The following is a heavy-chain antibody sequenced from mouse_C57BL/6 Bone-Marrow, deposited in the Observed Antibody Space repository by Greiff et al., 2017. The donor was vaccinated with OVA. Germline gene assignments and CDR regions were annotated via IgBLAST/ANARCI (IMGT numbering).Heavy chain of an antibody. CDR2: IDPSDSYT. Sequence: VQLQQPGAELVRPGTSVKLSCKASGYTFTSYWMHWVKQRPGQGLEWIGVIDPSDSYTNYNQKFKGKATLTVDTSSSTAYMPLSSLTSEDSAVDYCGRQGSGFAYGGQGTLVTVSA. J-gene: IGHJ3*01. CDR1: GYTFTSYW. CDR3: GRQGSGFAY. V-gene: IGHV1-59*01.